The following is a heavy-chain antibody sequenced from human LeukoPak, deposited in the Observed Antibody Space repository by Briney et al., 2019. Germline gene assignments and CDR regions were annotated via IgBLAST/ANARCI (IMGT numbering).Heavy chain of an antibody. D-gene: IGHD2-2*01. Sequence: SETPSLTCTVSGYSISSGYYWGWIRQPPGKGLEWIGSIYHSGSTYYNPSLKSRVTISVDTSKNQFSLRLSSVTAADTAVYYCARLDCSSTSCYPRGWIAVGDYFDYWGQGTLVTVSS. J-gene: IGHJ4*02. V-gene: IGHV4-38-2*02. CDR2: IYHSGST. CDR1: GYSISSGYY. CDR3: ARLDCSSTSCYPRGWIAVGDYFDY.